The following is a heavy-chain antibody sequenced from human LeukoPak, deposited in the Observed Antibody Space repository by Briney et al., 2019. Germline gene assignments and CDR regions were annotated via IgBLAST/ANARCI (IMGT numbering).Heavy chain of an antibody. Sequence: SETLSLTCTVSGGSISSYYWSWIRQPPGKGLEWIGYIYYSGSTNYNPSHKSRVTISVDTSKNQFSLKLSSVTAADTTVYYCARATRPGIAAAGLLDYWGQGTLVTVSS. V-gene: IGHV4-59*01. CDR3: ARATRPGIAAAGLLDY. J-gene: IGHJ4*02. CDR1: GGSISSYY. D-gene: IGHD6-13*01. CDR2: IYYSGST.